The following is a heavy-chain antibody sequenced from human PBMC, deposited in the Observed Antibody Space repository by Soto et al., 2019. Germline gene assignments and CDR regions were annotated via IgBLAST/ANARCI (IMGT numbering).Heavy chain of an antibody. CDR2: IYTDDST. V-gene: IGHV3-53*04. CDR1: GFTVSGNY. D-gene: IGHD3-22*01. Sequence: PGGSLRLSCAASGFTVSGNYMSWVRQAPGKGLEWLSVIYTDDSTYYADSVKGRFTISRHNSKNTLYLQMNSLRAEDTAVYYCTSGTSGSSGALYRGKLNPFTGSS. CDR3: TSGTSGSSGALY. J-gene: IGHJ4*02.